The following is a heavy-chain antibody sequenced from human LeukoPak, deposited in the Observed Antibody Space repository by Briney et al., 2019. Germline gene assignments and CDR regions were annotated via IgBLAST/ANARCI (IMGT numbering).Heavy chain of an antibody. CDR1: GGTFSSYA. CDR3: ARGPPPYYYYYMDV. Sequence: GASVKVSCKASGGTFSSYAFSWVRQAPGQGLEWMGWINPNSGGTNYAQKFQGRVTMTRDTSISTAYMELSRLRSDDTAVYYCARGPPPYYYYYMDVWGKGTTVTVSS. CDR2: INPNSGGT. V-gene: IGHV1-2*02. J-gene: IGHJ6*03.